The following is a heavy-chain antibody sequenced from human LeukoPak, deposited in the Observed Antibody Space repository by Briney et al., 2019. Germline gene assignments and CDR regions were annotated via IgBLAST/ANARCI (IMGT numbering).Heavy chain of an antibody. CDR3: ATGNSLDY. CDR2: INQDGSKI. Sequence: GGSLRLSCAASGFTFSNAWMNWVRQASGKGLEWVANINQDGSKIYYVDSVKGRFTISRDNAKTSLYLQMNSLRAEDTAVYFCATGNSLDYWGQGTLVTVSS. CDR1: GFTFSNAW. D-gene: IGHD7-27*01. J-gene: IGHJ4*02. V-gene: IGHV3-7*01.